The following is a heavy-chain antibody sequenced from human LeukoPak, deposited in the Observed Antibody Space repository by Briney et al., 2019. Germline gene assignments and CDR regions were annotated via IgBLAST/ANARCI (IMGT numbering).Heavy chain of an antibody. CDR1: GGSISSYY. J-gene: IGHJ6*03. CDR3: AREYSISSYSFSYYMDV. CDR2: IYDSGST. D-gene: IGHD6-6*01. Sequence: SETLSLTCSVSGGSISSYYWSWLRQPAGKGLEGIGRIYDSGSTNYNPSLKSRVSMSVDTSKNQFSLKLSSVTAADTAVYYCAREYSISSYSFSYYMDVWGKGTTVTVSS. V-gene: IGHV4-4*07.